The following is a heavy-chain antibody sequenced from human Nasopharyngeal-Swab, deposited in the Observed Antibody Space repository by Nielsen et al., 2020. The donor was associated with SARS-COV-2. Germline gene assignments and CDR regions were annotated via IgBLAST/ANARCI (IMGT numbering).Heavy chain of an antibody. D-gene: IGHD3-10*01. Sequence: GESLTISCAASGFTFSSYAMTWVRQAPGKRLEWVSSISVNGASTYYAGSVKCRFTISRDNSRNTLYLQLNSLRAEDTAIYYCAKRVAGKYYYMDVWGKGTTVTVSS. CDR2: ISVNGAST. CDR1: GFTFSSYA. J-gene: IGHJ6*03. V-gene: IGHV3-23*01. CDR3: AKRVAGKYYYMDV.